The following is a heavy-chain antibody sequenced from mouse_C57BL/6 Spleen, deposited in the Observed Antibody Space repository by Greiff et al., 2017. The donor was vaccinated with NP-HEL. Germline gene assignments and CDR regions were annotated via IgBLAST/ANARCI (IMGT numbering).Heavy chain of an antibody. CDR1: GYTFTSYW. CDR3: ARSGNWDDWYFDV. CDR2: IYPGSGST. J-gene: IGHJ1*03. V-gene: IGHV1-55*01. Sequence: QVQLQQSGAELVKPGASVKMSCKASGYTFTSYWITWVKQRPGQGLEWIGDIYPGSGSTNYNEKFKSKATLTVDTSSSTAYMQLSSLTSEDSAVYYCARSGNWDDWYFDVWGTGTTVTVSS. D-gene: IGHD4-1*01.